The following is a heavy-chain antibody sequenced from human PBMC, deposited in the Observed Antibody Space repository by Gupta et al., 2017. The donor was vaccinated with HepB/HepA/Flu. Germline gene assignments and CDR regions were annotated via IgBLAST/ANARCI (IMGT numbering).Heavy chain of an antibody. CDR1: RGIFRNYA. CDR3: ATDHTSYYFDY. J-gene: IGHJ4*02. D-gene: IGHD2/OR15-2a*01. CDR2: IIPISATT. V-gene: IGHV1-69*01. Sequence: QVQLVQSGAEVKKPGSSVKVSCKASRGIFRNYAITWVRQAPGQGLEWMGGIIPISATTNYAQKFRGRLTIIADESTSTAYMDLSTLRSEDTAIYFCATDHTSYYFDYWGQGTLVTVSS.